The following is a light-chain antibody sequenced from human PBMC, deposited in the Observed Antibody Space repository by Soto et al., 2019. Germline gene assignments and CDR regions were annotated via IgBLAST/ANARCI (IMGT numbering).Light chain of an antibody. CDR1: QHIATW. Sequence: DIKMTQSPSVVSASVGDRVSITCRASQHIATWLTWYQKKPGRAPELLIYAATILQRGVPSRSSGSGFGTQFTLTIRGRQPEDFATDDYQQSSSFPPWTFGQGTNVEI. V-gene: IGKV1-12*01. J-gene: IGKJ1*01. CDR2: AAT. CDR3: QQSSSFPPWT.